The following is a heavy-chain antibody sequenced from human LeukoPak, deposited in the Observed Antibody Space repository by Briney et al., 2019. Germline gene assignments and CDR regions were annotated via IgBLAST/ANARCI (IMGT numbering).Heavy chain of an antibody. CDR1: GGTFISYA. D-gene: IGHD6-6*01. J-gene: IGHJ4*02. CDR3: ARTIEYSGSFDY. Sequence: GASVKVSCKASGGTFISYAISWVRQAPGQGLEWMGRIIPILGIANYAQKFQGRVTITADKSTSTAYMELSSLRSEDTAVYYCARTIEYSGSFDYWGQGTLVTVSS. CDR2: IIPILGIA. V-gene: IGHV1-69*04.